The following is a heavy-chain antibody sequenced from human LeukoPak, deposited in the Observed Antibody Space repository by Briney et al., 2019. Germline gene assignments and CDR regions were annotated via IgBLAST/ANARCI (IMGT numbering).Heavy chain of an antibody. V-gene: IGHV4-39*07. Sequence: TSETLSLTCTVSGGSISSSSYYWGWIRQPPGKGLEWIGRIYYSGSTYYNPSLKSRVTISVDTSKNQFSLKLSSVTAADTAVYYCASLRVPGDFDYWGQGTLVTVSS. CDR2: IYYSGST. CDR3: ASLRVPGDFDY. D-gene: IGHD3-16*01. J-gene: IGHJ4*02. CDR1: GGSISSSSYY.